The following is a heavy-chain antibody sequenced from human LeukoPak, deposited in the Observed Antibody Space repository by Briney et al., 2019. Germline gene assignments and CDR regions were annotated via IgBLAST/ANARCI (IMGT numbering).Heavy chain of an antibody. Sequence: GRSLRLSCAASGXNFXTYGXXXVXXAPXXXXXXVSVLFXGGNTYYADSVKGRFAVSRDNSKNTLYLQMNSLRAEDTAVYYCARDRGANWFDPWGQGTLVTVSS. CDR3: ARDRGANWFDP. CDR2: LFXGGNT. CDR1: GXNFXTYG. J-gene: IGHJ5*02. V-gene: IGHV3-53*01.